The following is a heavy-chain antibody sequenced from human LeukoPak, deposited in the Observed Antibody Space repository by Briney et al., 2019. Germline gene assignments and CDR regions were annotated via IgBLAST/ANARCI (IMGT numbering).Heavy chain of an antibody. CDR2: INHSGST. CDR3: ATATPPTGTTGYNWFDP. J-gene: IGHJ5*02. Sequence: PSETLSLTCIVSGGSISSGTYYWGWIRQPPGRGLEWIGEINHSGSTNYNPSLKSRVTISVDTSKNQFSLKLSSVTAADTALYYCATATPPTGTTGYNWFDPWGQGTLVTVSS. CDR1: GGSISSGTYY. V-gene: IGHV4-39*07. D-gene: IGHD1-1*01.